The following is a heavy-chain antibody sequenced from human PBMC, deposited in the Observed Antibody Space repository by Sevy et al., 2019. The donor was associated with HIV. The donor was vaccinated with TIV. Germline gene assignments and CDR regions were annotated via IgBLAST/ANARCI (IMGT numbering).Heavy chain of an antibody. J-gene: IGHJ3*02. CDR3: ARDLVTGVSEGDDAFDI. V-gene: IGHV4-4*07. Sequence: SEILSLTCTVSGGSINNYYWSWIRQPAGKGLEWVGRIYITGDTNYNPSLNSRVTMSVDTSKNQYSLKPKSVTAADTAVYYNARDLVTGVSEGDDAFDIWGQGTMVTVSS. CDR2: IYITGDT. D-gene: IGHD2-21*02. CDR1: GGSINNYY.